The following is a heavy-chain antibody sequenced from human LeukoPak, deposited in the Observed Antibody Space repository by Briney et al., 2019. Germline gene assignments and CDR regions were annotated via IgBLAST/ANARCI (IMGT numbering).Heavy chain of an antibody. CDR2: ISAYNGNT. Sequence: ASVKVSCKASGYTFTSYGISWVRQAPGQGLEWMGWISAYNGNTNYAQKLQGRVTMTTDTSTSTAYMELRSPRSDDTAVYYCARDSPTMVRGVIYFDYWGQGTLVTVSS. CDR1: GYTFTSYG. V-gene: IGHV1-18*01. J-gene: IGHJ4*02. CDR3: ARDSPTMVRGVIYFDY. D-gene: IGHD3-10*01.